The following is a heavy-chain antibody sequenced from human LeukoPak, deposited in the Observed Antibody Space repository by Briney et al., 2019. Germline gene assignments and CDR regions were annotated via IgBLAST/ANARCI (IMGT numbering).Heavy chain of an antibody. J-gene: IGHJ6*02. V-gene: IGHV1-69*13. CDR2: IIPLFRTT. CDR1: GGTFSSYA. Sequence: SVKVSCKASGGTFSSYALTWVRQAPGQGLEWMGAIIPLFRTTNYAPPFQGRVTISADESTSTAYMEMRSLRSDDTAVYHCARDVYGLDVWGQGTTVTVSS. CDR3: ARDVYGLDV.